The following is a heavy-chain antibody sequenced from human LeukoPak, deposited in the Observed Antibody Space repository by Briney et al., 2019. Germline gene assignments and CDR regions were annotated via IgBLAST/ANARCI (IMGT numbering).Heavy chain of an antibody. J-gene: IGHJ4*02. CDR1: GFTFSTYA. Sequence: GGSLRLSCAASGFTFSTYAMTWVRKAPGQGLEWVSSISGSGSSTYYADSVKGRFTISRDNSKNSLYLQMNSLRAEDTAVYYCAKYTHSGSYYVAIDYWGQGTLVTVSS. D-gene: IGHD1-26*01. V-gene: IGHV3-23*01. CDR2: ISGSGSST. CDR3: AKYTHSGSYYVAIDY.